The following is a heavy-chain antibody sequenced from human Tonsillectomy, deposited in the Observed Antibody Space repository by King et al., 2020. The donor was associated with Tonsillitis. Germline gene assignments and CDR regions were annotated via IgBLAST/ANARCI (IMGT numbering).Heavy chain of an antibody. D-gene: IGHD2/OR15-2a*01. CDR2: VNHSGST. V-gene: IGHV4-34*01. J-gene: IGHJ3*02. Sequence: VQLQQWGAGLLKPSETLSLTCAVYGGSFSHYYWNWIRQPPGKGLEWIGEVNHSGSTIYNPSLKSRVTISVDTSKNQFSLKLSSVTAADTAVYYCAREEEGVTTFDAFDIWGQGTMVTVSS. CDR3: AREEEGVTTFDAFDI. CDR1: GGSFSHYY.